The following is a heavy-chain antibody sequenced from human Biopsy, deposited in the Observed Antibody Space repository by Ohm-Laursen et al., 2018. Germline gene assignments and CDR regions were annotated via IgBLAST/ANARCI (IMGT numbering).Heavy chain of an antibody. V-gene: IGHV4-59*01. J-gene: IGHJ3*01. Sequence: SETLSLTCTVSGGSMSGDYWSWIRQPPRKGLEWIGHISDRGTTNSNPSLRGRITISVDTSKNQFSLKLNSVSAADTALFFCARLYRLDDYWNDDPPDAFDVWGPGTMVTVSS. CDR3: ARLYRLDDYWNDDPPDAFDV. CDR1: GGSMSGDY. D-gene: IGHD3-3*01. CDR2: ISDRGTT.